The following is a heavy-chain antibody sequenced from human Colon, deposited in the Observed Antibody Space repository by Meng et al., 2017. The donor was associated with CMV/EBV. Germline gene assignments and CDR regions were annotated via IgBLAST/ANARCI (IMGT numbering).Heavy chain of an antibody. D-gene: IGHD2-2*01. CDR2: VFYTGST. CDR3: SSLYCTSTSCLNY. Sequence: GSLRLSCTVSGGSIGADFWSWIRQSPEKGLEWIGYVFYTGSTNYNPSLKSRATISIDTSKNQIALKLSSVTAADTAVYYCSSLYCTSTSCLNYWGQGALVTVSS. CDR1: GGSIGADF. V-gene: IGHV4-59*01. J-gene: IGHJ4*02.